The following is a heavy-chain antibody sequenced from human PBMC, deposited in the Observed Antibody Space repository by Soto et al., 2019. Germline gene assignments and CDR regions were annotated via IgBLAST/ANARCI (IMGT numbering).Heavy chain of an antibody. J-gene: IGHJ6*02. CDR1: GFTFSSYA. CDR2: ISGTGYNT. V-gene: IGHV3-23*01. CDR3: ARDRQFSHPRGGMDV. Sequence: GGSLRLSCASSGFTFSSYAMNWVRQAPGKGLEWVSAISGTGYNTYYADSLKGRFTISRDNSKNTLSLQMNSLRAEDTAVYYCARDRQFSHPRGGMDVWGQGTTVTVSS. D-gene: IGHD3-10*01.